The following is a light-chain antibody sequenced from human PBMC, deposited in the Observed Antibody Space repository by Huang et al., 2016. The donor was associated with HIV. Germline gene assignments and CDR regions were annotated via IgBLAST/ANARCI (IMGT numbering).Light chain of an antibody. J-gene: IGKJ2*01. CDR2: STS. V-gene: IGKV1-NL1*01. CDR3: QQSYGVPYT. Sequence: DIQMTQSPSFLSASVGDRVTITCRASQGIRNSLAWYQQKPGKAPKRLLYSTSKLESGVPSRFSVDVSGTDFTLTINTLQPEDFATYFCQQSYGVPYTFGQGTKLEIK. CDR1: QGIRNS.